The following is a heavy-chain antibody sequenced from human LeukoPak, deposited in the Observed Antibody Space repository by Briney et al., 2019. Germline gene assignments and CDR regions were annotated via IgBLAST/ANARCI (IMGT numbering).Heavy chain of an antibody. V-gene: IGHV1-18*01. D-gene: IGHD4-17*01. Sequence: ASVKVSCKTSGYTFTSYGISWVRQASGQGLEWVGWISAYNGNTNYAQKLQGRVTMTTDTSTSTAYMELRSLRSDDTAVYYCARDSHYHDYGDYSIDYWGQGTLVTVSS. J-gene: IGHJ4*02. CDR2: ISAYNGNT. CDR3: ARDSHYHDYGDYSIDY. CDR1: GYTFTSYG.